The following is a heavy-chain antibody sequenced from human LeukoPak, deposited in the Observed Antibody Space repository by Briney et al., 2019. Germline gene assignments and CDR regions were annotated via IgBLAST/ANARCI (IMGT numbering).Heavy chain of an antibody. J-gene: IGHJ3*02. Sequence: PSETLSLTCTVSGDSLSDYFWSWIRQPPGKGLEWIGYNSGSTNYNASLKSRVTMLLVRSKNQFSLKLSSVTAADTAVYYCARGRGYGGNYLRSFDIWGQGTMVTVSS. CDR2: NSGST. CDR3: ARGRGYGGNYLRSFDI. D-gene: IGHD1-26*01. CDR1: GDSLSDYF. V-gene: IGHV4-59*08.